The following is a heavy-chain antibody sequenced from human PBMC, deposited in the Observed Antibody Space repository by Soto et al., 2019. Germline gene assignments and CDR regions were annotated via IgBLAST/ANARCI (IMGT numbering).Heavy chain of an antibody. J-gene: IGHJ4*02. CDR3: ATLPLYYYDSSDY. D-gene: IGHD3-22*01. V-gene: IGHV3-7*01. Sequence: GGSLRLSCAASGFTFGSYWMSWVRQAPGKGLEWLATIKMDASEKKYVDSVKGRFTMSRDNAKNSLYLQMNSLRAEDTAVYYCATLPLYYYDSSDYWGQGTLVTVSS. CDR2: IKMDASEK. CDR1: GFTFGSYW.